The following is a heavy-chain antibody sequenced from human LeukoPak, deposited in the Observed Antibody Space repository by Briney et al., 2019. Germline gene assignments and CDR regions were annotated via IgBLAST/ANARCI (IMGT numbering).Heavy chain of an antibody. V-gene: IGHV3-21*01. Sequence: GGSLRLSCAASGFTFRSYAMIWVRQAPGKGLEWVSSISSSSSCIYYADSVKGRFTISRDNAKNSLYLQMNSLRAEDTAVYYCARDQAPSGTAMVTRPSDYWGQGTLVTVSS. CDR1: GFTFRSYA. CDR3: ARDQAPSGTAMVTRPSDY. J-gene: IGHJ4*02. D-gene: IGHD5-18*01. CDR2: ISSSSSCI.